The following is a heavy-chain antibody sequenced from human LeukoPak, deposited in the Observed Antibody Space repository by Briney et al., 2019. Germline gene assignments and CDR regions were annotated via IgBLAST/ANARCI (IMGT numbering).Heavy chain of an antibody. Sequence: GGSLRLSCAASGFTFISYWMTWVRQAPGKGLEWVANINQDGSEKYYVDPVKGRFTVSRDNAKNSLYLQMNSLRPEDTSVYYCARTDSSWYLGALDIWGQGTMVTVSS. CDR1: GFTFISYW. V-gene: IGHV3-7*04. J-gene: IGHJ3*02. CDR3: ARTDSSWYLGALDI. D-gene: IGHD6-13*01. CDR2: INQDGSEK.